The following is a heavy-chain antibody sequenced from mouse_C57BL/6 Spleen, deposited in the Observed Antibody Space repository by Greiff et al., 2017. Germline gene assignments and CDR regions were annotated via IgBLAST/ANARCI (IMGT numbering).Heavy chain of an antibody. D-gene: IGHD1-1*01. V-gene: IGHV1-55*01. CDR3: ALYYGNYWYFDV. Sequence: QVQLQQPGAELVKPGASVKMSCKASGYTFTSYWITWVKQRPGQGLEWIGDIYPGSGSTNYNEKFKSKATLTVDTSSSTAYMQLSSLTSEDSAVYYCALYYGNYWYFDVWGTGTTVTVSS. CDR2: IYPGSGST. CDR1: GYTFTSYW. J-gene: IGHJ1*03.